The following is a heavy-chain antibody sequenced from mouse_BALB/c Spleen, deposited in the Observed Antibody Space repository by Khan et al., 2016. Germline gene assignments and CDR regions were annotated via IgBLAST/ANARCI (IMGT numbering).Heavy chain of an antibody. CDR3: TRRHGSSSSAWLAY. Sequence: QVQLKQSGAELARPGASVKMSCKASGYTFTSYTMHWVKQRPGQGLEWIGYINPSSGYTNYNQKFKDKATLTADKSSRTAYMQLSSLTSEDAAVYYCTRRHGSSSSAWLAYWCQGTLVTVSA. D-gene: IGHD1-1*01. CDR1: GYTFTSYT. V-gene: IGHV1-4*01. CDR2: INPSSGYT. J-gene: IGHJ3*01.